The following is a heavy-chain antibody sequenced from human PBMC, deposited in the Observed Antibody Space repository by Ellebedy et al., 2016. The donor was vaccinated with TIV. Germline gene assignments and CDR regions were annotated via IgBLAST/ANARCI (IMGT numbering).Heavy chain of an antibody. D-gene: IGHD6-19*01. Sequence: ASVKVSCKAFGYTFTSYGITWVRQAPGQGLEWMGWISAYNGNTNYAQKLQGRVTVTTDTSTSTAYMELRSLRSDDTAVYYCARCQTRGWCDYWGQGTLVTVSS. CDR1: GYTFTSYG. J-gene: IGHJ4*02. V-gene: IGHV1-18*04. CDR2: ISAYNGNT. CDR3: ARCQTRGWCDY.